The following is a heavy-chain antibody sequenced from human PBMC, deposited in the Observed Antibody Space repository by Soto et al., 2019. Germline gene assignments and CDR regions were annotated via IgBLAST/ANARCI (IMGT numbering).Heavy chain of an antibody. D-gene: IGHD2-2*01. CDR3: ARDGGYCSSTSCPIGGYFDL. V-gene: IGHV1-2*04. J-gene: IGHJ2*01. CDR1: GYTFTGYY. Sequence: QVQLVQSGAEVKKPGASVKVSCKASGYTFTGYYMHWVRQAPGQGLEWMGWINPNSGGTNYAQKFQGWVTMTRDTSISKAYMELSRLRSDDTAVYYCARDGGYCSSTSCPIGGYFDLWGRGTLVTVSS. CDR2: INPNSGGT.